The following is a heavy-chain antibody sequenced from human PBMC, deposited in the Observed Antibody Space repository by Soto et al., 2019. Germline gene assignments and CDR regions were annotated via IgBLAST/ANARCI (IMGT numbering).Heavy chain of an antibody. D-gene: IGHD3-9*01. V-gene: IGHV1-69*02. CDR1: GGTFSSYT. CDR2: IIPILGIA. CDR3: ARRGRNSDILPVTDDY. Sequence: SVKVSCKASGGTFSSYTISWVRQAPGQGLEWMGRIIPILGIANYAQKFQGRVTITADKSTSTAYMELSSLRSEDTAVYYCARRGRNSDILPVTDDYWGQGTLVTVSS. J-gene: IGHJ4*02.